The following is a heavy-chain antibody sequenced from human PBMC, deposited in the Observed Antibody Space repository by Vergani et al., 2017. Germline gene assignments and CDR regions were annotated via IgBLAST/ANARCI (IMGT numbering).Heavy chain of an antibody. J-gene: IGHJ5*02. Sequence: QVQLQESGPGLVKPSQTLSLTCSVSGDSISSGVYYWNWIRQHPGKGLEWIGYIYSTGSTHHNPSLRRRINMSVDTSKNQFSLKLNSVTAADTAVYYCAREEGYYYGSGSYFYNWFDPWGQGTLVTVSS. D-gene: IGHD3-10*01. V-gene: IGHV4-30-4*01. CDR1: GDSISSGVYY. CDR3: AREEGYYYGSGSYFYNWFDP. CDR2: IYSTGST.